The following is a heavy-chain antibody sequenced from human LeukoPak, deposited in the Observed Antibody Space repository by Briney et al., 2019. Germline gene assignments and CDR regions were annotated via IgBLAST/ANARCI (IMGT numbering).Heavy chain of an antibody. Sequence: SVKVSCKASGGTFSSYAISWVRQPPGQGREWMGRIIPIFGTANYAQKFQGRVTITTDESTSTAYMELSSLRSEDTAVYYCAREGEEDYYDSSGYPNYFDYWGQGTLVTVSS. J-gene: IGHJ4*02. CDR1: GGTFSSYA. CDR2: IIPIFGTA. CDR3: AREGEEDYYDSSGYPNYFDY. V-gene: IGHV1-69*05. D-gene: IGHD3-22*01.